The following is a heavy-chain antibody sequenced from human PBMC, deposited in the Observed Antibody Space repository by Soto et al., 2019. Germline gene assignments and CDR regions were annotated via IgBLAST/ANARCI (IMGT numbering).Heavy chain of an antibody. Sequence: EVQLLDSGGGWVQPGGSLRLSCVASGFVFSDYAMSWVRQAPGKGLEWVSAISADGSTTYYANSVKGRFTVSRVNSKNTLYLKMNTLRAEDTAIYYCASVLIWCGSSSCYTEGFDSWGQGTRVTVSS. CDR3: ASVLIWCGSSSCYTEGFDS. CDR1: GFVFSDYA. V-gene: IGHV3-23*01. D-gene: IGHD2-2*01. J-gene: IGHJ4*02. CDR2: ISADGSTT.